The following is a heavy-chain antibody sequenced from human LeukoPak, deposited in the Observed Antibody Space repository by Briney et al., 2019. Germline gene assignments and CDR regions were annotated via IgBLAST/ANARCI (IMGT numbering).Heavy chain of an antibody. D-gene: IGHD1-26*01. Sequence: SETLSLTCTLSGGSISGHYWSWLRQPPGKGLEWIGYIYSSGSTNYNPSLKSRITMSLDTSKNQFSLKLSSVTAADTAVYYCARALVGASINYWGQGTLVTVSS. J-gene: IGHJ4*02. V-gene: IGHV4-59*11. CDR3: ARALVGASINY. CDR2: IYSSGST. CDR1: GGSISGHY.